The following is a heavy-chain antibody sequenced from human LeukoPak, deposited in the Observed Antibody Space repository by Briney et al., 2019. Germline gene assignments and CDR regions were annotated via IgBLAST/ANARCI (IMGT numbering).Heavy chain of an antibody. V-gene: IGHV3-23*01. CDR1: GFTFSGYA. D-gene: IGHD1-26*01. CDR2: ISGSGGST. CDR3: AKAHKYNSGSYYSC. J-gene: IGHJ4*02. Sequence: GGSLRLSCAASGFTFSGYAMSWVRQAPGKGLEWVSAISGSGGSTYYADSVKGRFTISRDNSKNTLYLQMNSLGAEDTAVYYCAKAHKYNSGSYYSCWGQGTLVTVSS.